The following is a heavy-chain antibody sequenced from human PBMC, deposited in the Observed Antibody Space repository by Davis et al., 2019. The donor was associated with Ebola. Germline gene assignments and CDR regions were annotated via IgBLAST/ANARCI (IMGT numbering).Heavy chain of an antibody. D-gene: IGHD3-10*01. CDR1: GYSFTSYY. CDR2: INPSGGST. Sequence: AASVKVSCKASGYSFTSYYMHWVRQAPGQGLEWMGIINPSGGSTSYAQKFQGRVTMTRDTSTSTVYMELSSLRSEDTAVYYCARAARGNYYFDYWGQGTLVTVSS. V-gene: IGHV1-46*01. J-gene: IGHJ4*02. CDR3: ARAARGNYYFDY.